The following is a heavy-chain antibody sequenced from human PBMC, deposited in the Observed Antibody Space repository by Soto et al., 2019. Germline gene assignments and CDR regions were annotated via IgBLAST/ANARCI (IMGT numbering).Heavy chain of an antibody. CDR3: ATLNPPDSAVAGTLDY. CDR1: GYTLTELS. Sequence: GASVKVSCKVSGYTLTELSMHWVRQAPGKGLEWMGGFDPEDGETIYAQKFQGRVTMTEDTSTDTAYMELSSLRSEDTAVYYCATLNPPDSAVAGTLDYWGQGTLVTVSS. J-gene: IGHJ4*02. D-gene: IGHD6-19*01. CDR2: FDPEDGET. V-gene: IGHV1-24*01.